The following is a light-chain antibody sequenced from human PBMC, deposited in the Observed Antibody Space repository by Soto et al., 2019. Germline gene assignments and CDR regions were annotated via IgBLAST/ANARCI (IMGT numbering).Light chain of an antibody. CDR3: QQYNNWPRT. J-gene: IGKJ1*01. V-gene: IGKV3-15*01. Sequence: IVMAQSPATLSVSPGERATLSCSASQSVSNNLAWYQQKPGQAPMLLIYGASTRATGSPARFSGSGSGTEFTLTISSLQSEDFALYYCQQYNNWPRTFGQGTKVDIK. CDR2: GAS. CDR1: QSVSNN.